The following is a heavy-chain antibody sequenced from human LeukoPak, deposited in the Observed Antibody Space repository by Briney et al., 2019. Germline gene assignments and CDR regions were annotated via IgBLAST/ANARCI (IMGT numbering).Heavy chain of an antibody. J-gene: IGHJ6*02. Sequence: SETLSLTCAVYGGSFSGYYWSWIRQPPGKGLEWIGEINHSGSTNYNPSLKSRVTISVDTSKNQFSLKLSSVTAADTAVYYCATNGDYSPSAYYYYYYGMDVWGQGTTVTVSS. D-gene: IGHD4-17*01. CDR1: GGSFSGYY. CDR3: ATNGDYSPSAYYYYYYGMDV. CDR2: INHSGST. V-gene: IGHV4-34*01.